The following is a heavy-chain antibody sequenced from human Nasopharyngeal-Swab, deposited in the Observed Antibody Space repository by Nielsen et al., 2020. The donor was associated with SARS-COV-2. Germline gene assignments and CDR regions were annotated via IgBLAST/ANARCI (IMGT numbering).Heavy chain of an antibody. CDR1: GFTFSSYW. CDR2: IKQDGSEK. CDR3: ARLMVRGVYYFDY. D-gene: IGHD3-10*01. V-gene: IGHV3-7*01. Sequence: GESLKISCAAPGFTFSSYWMSWVRQAPGKGLEWVANIKQDGSEKYYVDSVKGRFTISRDNAKNSLYLQMNSLRAEDTAVYYCARLMVRGVYYFDYWGQGTLVTVSS. J-gene: IGHJ4*02.